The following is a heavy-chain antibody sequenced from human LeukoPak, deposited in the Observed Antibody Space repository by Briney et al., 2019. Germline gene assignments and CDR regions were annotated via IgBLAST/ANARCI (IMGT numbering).Heavy chain of an antibody. Sequence: SETLSLTCAVYGGSFSGYYWSWIRQPPGKGLEWIGEINHSGSTNYNPSLKSRVTISVDTSKNQFSLKLSSVTAADTAVYYCARTQVVVPAATEFDYWGQGTLVTVSS. CDR2: INHSGST. J-gene: IGHJ4*02. D-gene: IGHD2-2*01. CDR3: ARTQVVVPAATEFDY. CDR1: GGSFSGYY. V-gene: IGHV4-34*01.